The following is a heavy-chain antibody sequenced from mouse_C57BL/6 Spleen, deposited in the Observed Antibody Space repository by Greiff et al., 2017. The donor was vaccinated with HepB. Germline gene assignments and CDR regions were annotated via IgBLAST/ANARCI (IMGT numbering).Heavy chain of an antibody. CDR1: GYTFTDYE. D-gene: IGHD1-1*01. CDR2: IDPETGGT. Sequence: VKLQESGAELVRPGASVTLSCKASGYTFTDYEMHWVKQTPVHGLEWIGAIDPETGGTAYNQKFKGKAILTADKSSSTAYMELRSLTSEDSAVYYCTRTTTVVAHWYFDVWGTGTTVTVSS. V-gene: IGHV1-15*01. J-gene: IGHJ1*03. CDR3: TRTTTVVAHWYFDV.